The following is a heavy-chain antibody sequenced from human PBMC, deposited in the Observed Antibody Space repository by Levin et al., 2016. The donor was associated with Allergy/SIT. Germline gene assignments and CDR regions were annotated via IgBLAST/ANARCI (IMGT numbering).Heavy chain of an antibody. Sequence: WVRQAPGQGLEWMGGIIPIFGTANYAQKFQGRVTITADESTSTAYMELSSLRSEDTAVYYCARDVGYYDFWRAGWFDPWGQGTLVTVSS. CDR3: ARDVGYYDFWRAGWFDP. CDR2: IIPIFGTA. V-gene: IGHV1-69*01. J-gene: IGHJ5*02. D-gene: IGHD3-3*01.